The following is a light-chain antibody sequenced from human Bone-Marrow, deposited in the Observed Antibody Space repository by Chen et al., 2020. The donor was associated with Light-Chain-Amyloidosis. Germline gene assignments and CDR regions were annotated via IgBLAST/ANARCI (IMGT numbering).Light chain of an antibody. CDR1: SGSIATNY. J-gene: IGLJ3*02. CDR2: EDD. CDR3: QSYQGSSQGV. Sequence: NFMLTQPHSVSESPGKTVIISCTRSSGSIATNYVQWYQQRPGSSPTTVIYEDDQRPSGVPDRFSGSVDRSSNSASRTISGVKTEDEADYYCQSYQGSSQGVFGGGTKLTVL. V-gene: IGLV6-57*01.